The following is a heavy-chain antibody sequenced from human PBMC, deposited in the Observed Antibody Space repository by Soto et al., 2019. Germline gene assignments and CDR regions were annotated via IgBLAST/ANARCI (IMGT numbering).Heavy chain of an antibody. CDR2: IYLGGTT. J-gene: IGHJ4*02. V-gene: IGHV4-38-2*01. CDR1: GYSITSSSF. CDR3: ARPRPNFGAVDS. D-gene: IGHD3-10*01. Sequence: PSETLSLTCAVSGYSITSSSFWGWIRQPPGKGLEWIGSIYLGGTTYYDPSLKSRVTISVDTSRNEFSLKLSSVTGADTAVYYCARPRPNFGAVDSWGQGALVTVSS.